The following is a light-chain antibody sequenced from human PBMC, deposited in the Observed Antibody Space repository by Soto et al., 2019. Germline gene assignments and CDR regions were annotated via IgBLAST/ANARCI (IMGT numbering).Light chain of an antibody. J-gene: IGKJ4*01. CDR3: QQYNNWPPVT. CDR1: QSISRN. V-gene: IGKV3D-15*01. Sequence: IVMTQSPATLSVSPGERATLSCRASQSISRNLAWYQQKTGQAPRLLIYGASTRATGIPARFSGSGSGTEFTLTISSLQSEDFAVYSCQQYNNWPPVTFGGGTKVEIK. CDR2: GAS.